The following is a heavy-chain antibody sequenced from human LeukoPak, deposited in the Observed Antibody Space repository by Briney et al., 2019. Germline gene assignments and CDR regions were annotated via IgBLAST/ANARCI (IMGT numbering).Heavy chain of an antibody. CDR3: AKDLALAGTGGGFDV. CDR2: ISGGGDKT. Sequence: GGSLRLSCAASGFTFSGYGMHWVRQAPGKGLEWVSGISGGGDKTYYADSVNGRFTISRDNSKNTVSLQMSSLRAEDTALYYCAKDLALAGTGGGFDVWGQGTRVAVSS. D-gene: IGHD6-19*01. CDR1: GFTFSGYG. V-gene: IGHV3-23*01. J-gene: IGHJ3*01.